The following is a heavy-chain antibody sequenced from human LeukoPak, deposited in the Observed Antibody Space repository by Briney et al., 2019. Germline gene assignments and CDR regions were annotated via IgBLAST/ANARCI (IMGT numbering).Heavy chain of an antibody. CDR1: GGSISSYY. Sequence: PSETLSLTCTVSGGSISSYYWSWIRQPPGKGLEWIGYIYYSGSTNYNPSLKSRVTISVDTSKNQFSLKLSSVTAADTAAYYCARTGYYYDSSGYHDAFDIWGQGTMVTVSS. D-gene: IGHD3-22*01. CDR3: ARTGYYYDSSGYHDAFDI. V-gene: IGHV4-59*08. J-gene: IGHJ3*02. CDR2: IYYSGST.